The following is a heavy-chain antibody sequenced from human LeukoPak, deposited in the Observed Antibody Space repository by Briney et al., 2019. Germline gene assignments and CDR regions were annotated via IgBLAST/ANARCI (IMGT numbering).Heavy chain of an antibody. J-gene: IGHJ4*02. V-gene: IGHV3-23*01. CDR2: LSHGGTRT. D-gene: IGHD1-26*01. Sequence: GGSLRLSCAASGFTFRNFAMSWVHQAPGKGLEWVSGLSHGGTRTFYAAPVKGRFTISRDDSNSTLFLQMDSLRVEDTATYYCAKDIELFVSWGQGTLVIVSS. CDR3: AKDIELFVS. CDR1: GFTFRNFA.